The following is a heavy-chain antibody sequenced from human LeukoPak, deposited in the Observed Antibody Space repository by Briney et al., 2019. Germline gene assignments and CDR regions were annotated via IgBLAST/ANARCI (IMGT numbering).Heavy chain of an antibody. CDR2: IIPIHGTT. Sequence: SVKVSCKASGGTLTNYAMNWVRQAPGQGLEWRGAIIPIHGTTNSAQKFQGRVTITADESTSTAYMELSSLTSEDTAVYYCARGSSSSWYNPFDYWGQGTLVTVSS. CDR1: GGTLTNYA. CDR3: ARGSSSSWYNPFDY. J-gene: IGHJ4*02. V-gene: IGHV1-69*01. D-gene: IGHD6-13*01.